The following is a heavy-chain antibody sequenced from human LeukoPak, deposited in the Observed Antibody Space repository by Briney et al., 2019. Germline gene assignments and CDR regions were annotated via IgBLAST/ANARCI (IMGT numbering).Heavy chain of an antibody. J-gene: IGHJ3*02. V-gene: IGHV3-66*02. CDR3: ARSVVTAIIDAFDI. D-gene: IGHD2-21*02. CDR1: GFTASSNY. Sequence: PGGSLRLSCAASGFTASSNYMSWVRQAPGKGLEWVSVIYSGGSTYYADSVKGRFTISRDNSKNTLYLQMNSLRAEDTAVYYCARSVVTAIIDAFDIWGQGTMVTVSS. CDR2: IYSGGST.